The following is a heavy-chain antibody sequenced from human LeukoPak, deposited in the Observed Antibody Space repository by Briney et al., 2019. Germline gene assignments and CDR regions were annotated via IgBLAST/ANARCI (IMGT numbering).Heavy chain of an antibody. D-gene: IGHD5-12*01. CDR3: ASGRDSGWDILMNN. J-gene: IGHJ4*02. V-gene: IGHV5-51*01. CDR2: IYPGDSDT. CDR1: GYKLTNNW. Sequence: GESLKISCKISGYKLTNNWIGWVRQVPGKGLEWMGIIYPGDSDTRYSPSFQGQVTISVDKSISTAYLQWSSLKASDTAMYYCASGRDSGWDILMNNWGQGTLVTVSS.